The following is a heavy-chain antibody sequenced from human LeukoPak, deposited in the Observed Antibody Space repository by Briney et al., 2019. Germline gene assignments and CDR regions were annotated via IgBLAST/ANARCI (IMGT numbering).Heavy chain of an antibody. Sequence: PGGSLRLSCAASGFNVSSNYMSWVRQAPGRGLEWISYMSFSGSTIYYADSVKGRFTISRDNAKNSLYLQMNSLRAEDTAVYYCARGYSSYYPDAFDIWGQGTMVTVSS. CDR2: MSFSGSTI. CDR3: ARGYSSYYPDAFDI. J-gene: IGHJ3*02. V-gene: IGHV3-11*04. D-gene: IGHD5-12*01. CDR1: GFNVSSNY.